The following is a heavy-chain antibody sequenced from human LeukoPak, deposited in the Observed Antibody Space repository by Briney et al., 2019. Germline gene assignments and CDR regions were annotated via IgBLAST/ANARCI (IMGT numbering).Heavy chain of an antibody. D-gene: IGHD1-7*01. V-gene: IGHV1-69*13. CDR2: IIPIFGTA. CDR3: ARDLGSITGTTKRGFYVLDY. Sequence: SVTVSFKASGGTFSSYAISWVRQAPGQGLEWMGGIIPIFGTANYAQKFQGRVTITADESTSTAYMELSSLRSEDTAVYYCARDLGSITGTTKRGFYVLDYWGQGTLVTVSS. CDR1: GGTFSSYA. J-gene: IGHJ4*02.